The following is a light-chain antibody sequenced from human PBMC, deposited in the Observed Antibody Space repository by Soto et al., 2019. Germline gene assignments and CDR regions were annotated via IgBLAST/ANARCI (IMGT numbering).Light chain of an antibody. V-gene: IGKV3-20*01. J-gene: IGKJ4*01. CDR3: QQYGSSPLT. CDR1: QSVWNNY. CDR2: DAS. Sequence: EIVLTQSPGTLSLSPGERATLSCRASQSVWNNYLVWYQQKPRQAPRFLMFDASTRATGIPDRFGGSGSGTDFTLTISRLEPEDFAVYYCQQYGSSPLTFGGGTKVEIK.